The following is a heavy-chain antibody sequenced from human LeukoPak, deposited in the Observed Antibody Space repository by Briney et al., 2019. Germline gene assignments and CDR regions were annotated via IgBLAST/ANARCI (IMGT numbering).Heavy chain of an antibody. CDR3: ARGRYYYYYMDV. Sequence: SETLSLTCTVSGGSISSGSYYWSWIRQPAGKGLEWIGSIYYSGSTYYNPSLKSRVTISVDTSKNQFSLKLSSVTAADTAVYYCARGRYYYYYMDVWGKGTTVTVSS. J-gene: IGHJ6*03. V-gene: IGHV4-39*07. CDR2: IYYSGST. CDR1: GGSISSGSYY.